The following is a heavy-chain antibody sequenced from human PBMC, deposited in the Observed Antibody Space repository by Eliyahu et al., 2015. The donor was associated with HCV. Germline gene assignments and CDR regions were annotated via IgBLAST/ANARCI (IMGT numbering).Heavy chain of an antibody. Sequence: QVTLRESGPVLVKPTETLTLTCTVSGFSLSXDXMGVXXIRXPPGKALXWLAHXXSNDEKSYTTSLKSRLTISQDTSKSQVVLTMTNMDPVDTATYYCARIRRTWTVAAGTSKSGYSDNWGQGTLVTVSS. CDR2: XXSNDEK. CDR1: GFSLSXDXMG. CDR3: ARIRRTWTVAAGTSKSGYSDN. V-gene: IGHV2-26*01. D-gene: IGHD6-13*01. J-gene: IGHJ4*02.